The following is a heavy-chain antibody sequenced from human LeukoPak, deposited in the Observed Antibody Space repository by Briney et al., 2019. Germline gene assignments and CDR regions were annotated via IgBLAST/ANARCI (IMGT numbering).Heavy chain of an antibody. CDR3: AKWGAGVWSGRGYFDS. CDR2: ISGSADNT. Sequence: PGGSLRLSCAASGFTVSSNYMSWVRQAPGKGLEWVSTISGSADNTNYADSVKGRFTISRDYSKNTLYLQMNSLRAEDTAVYYCAKWGAGVWSGRGYFDSWGQGTLVTVSS. J-gene: IGHJ4*02. CDR1: GFTVSSNY. V-gene: IGHV3-23*01. D-gene: IGHD6-19*01.